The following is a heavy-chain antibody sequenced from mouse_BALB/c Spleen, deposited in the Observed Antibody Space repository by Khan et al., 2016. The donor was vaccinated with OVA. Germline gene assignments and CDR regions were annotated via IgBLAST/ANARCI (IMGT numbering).Heavy chain of an antibody. CDR2: ISYSGNT. D-gene: IGHD3-3*01. CDR3: ARICRGDFDY. Sequence: EVQLQESGPGLVKPSQSLSLTCTVTGYSITSDYAWNWIRQFPENKLEWLGFISYSGNTNYNPSLKSRISITRDTSKNQFFLQLNSWTTEDTATYYVARICRGDFDYWGQGTTLTVSS. J-gene: IGHJ2*01. CDR1: GYSITSDYA. V-gene: IGHV3-2*02.